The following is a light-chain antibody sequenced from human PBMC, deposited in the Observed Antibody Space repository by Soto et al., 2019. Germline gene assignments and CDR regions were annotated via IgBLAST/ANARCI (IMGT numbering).Light chain of an antibody. CDR3: SSYTSSSTRV. CDR1: SSDVGGYNY. V-gene: IGLV2-14*01. J-gene: IGLJ1*01. CDR2: EVS. Sequence: ALNHPASVSGSPGQSIIISCTGTSSDVGGYNYVSWYQQHPGKAPKLMIYEVSNRPSGVSNRFSGSKSGNTASLTTSGLQAEDEADYYCSSYTSSSTRVFGTGTKVTVL.